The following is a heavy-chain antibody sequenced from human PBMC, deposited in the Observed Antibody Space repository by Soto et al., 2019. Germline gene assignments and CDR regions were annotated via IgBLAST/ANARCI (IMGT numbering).Heavy chain of an antibody. CDR1: GSTFTSNG. V-gene: IGHV1-18*04. D-gene: IGHD3-10*02. CDR3: DYVGGDSTGDYAVDL. Sequence: ASGKVSCKFSGSTFTSNGIGWVRQAPGQGLEWMGWISTYNENMDTAPQLQGRLTMTTDTSTTTAYRELTNLKFDDTALYYCDYVGGDSTGDYAVDLWGR. CDR2: ISTYNENM. J-gene: IGHJ2*01.